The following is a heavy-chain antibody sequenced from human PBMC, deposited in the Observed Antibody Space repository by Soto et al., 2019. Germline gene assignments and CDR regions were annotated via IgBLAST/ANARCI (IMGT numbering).Heavy chain of an antibody. V-gene: IGHV1-18*01. J-gene: IGHJ4*02. Sequence: QVQLVQSGAEVKKPGASVKVSFRASGYTLTIDGISWVRQAPGQGLEWMGWISAYNGNTNYAQKLQGRVTMTTDTSTSTAHMELRSLRSDDTAVYYCARDSPPVDYWGQGTLVTVSS. CDR3: ARDSPPVDY. CDR2: ISAYNGNT. CDR1: GYTLTIDG.